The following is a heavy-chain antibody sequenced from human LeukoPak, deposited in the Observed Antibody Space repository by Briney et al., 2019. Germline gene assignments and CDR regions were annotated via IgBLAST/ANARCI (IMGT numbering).Heavy chain of an antibody. J-gene: IGHJ5*02. Sequence: GASVKVSCKASGYTFTSYDINWVRQAPGQGLEWMGIINPSGGSTSYAQKFQGRVTMTRDMSTSTVYMELSSLRSEDTAVYYCARDFTVTNGGYDGNWFDPWGQGTLVTVSS. D-gene: IGHD4-17*01. CDR1: GYTFTSYD. CDR2: INPSGGST. V-gene: IGHV1-46*01. CDR3: ARDFTVTNGGYDGNWFDP.